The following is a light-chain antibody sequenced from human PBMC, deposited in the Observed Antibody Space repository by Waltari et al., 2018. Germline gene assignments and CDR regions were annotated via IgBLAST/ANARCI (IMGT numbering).Light chain of an antibody. CDR1: QGISNS. Sequence: DIKMTQYPSSLSASVVDRATITCRASQGISNSLAWYQQKPGKAPNLLLYAASRLESGVPSRFSGSGSGTDYTLTINSLQPEDFATYFCQQYYFTSLTFGQGTKVEIK. CDR3: QQYYFTSLT. CDR2: AAS. V-gene: IGKV1-NL1*01. J-gene: IGKJ1*01.